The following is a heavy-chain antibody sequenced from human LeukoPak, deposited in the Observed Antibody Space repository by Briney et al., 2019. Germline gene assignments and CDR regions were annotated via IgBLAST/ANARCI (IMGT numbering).Heavy chain of an antibody. CDR3: AKDRGSWLSNLVGATRYYFDY. J-gene: IGHJ4*02. D-gene: IGHD1-26*01. V-gene: IGHV3-30*18. Sequence: GGSLRLSCAASGFTFSSYGMHWVRQAPGKGLEWVAVISYDGSNKYYADSVKGRFTISRDNSKNTLYLQMNSLRAEDTAVYYCAKDRGSWLSNLVGATRYYFDYWGQGTLVTVSS. CDR1: GFTFSSYG. CDR2: ISYDGSNK.